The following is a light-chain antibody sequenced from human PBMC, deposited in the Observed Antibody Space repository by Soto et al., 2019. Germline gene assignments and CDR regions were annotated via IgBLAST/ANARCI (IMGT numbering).Light chain of an antibody. CDR3: CSYARSNSWV. CDR2: EGS. Sequence: QSVLTQPASVSGSLGQSITISCTGTSSDVGSYNLVSWYQQHPGKAPKVMIYEGSERPSGVSNRFSGSKSGNTASLTVSGLQAEDEADYYCCSYARSNSWVFGGGTKLTV. CDR1: SSDVGSYNL. V-gene: IGLV2-23*01. J-gene: IGLJ3*02.